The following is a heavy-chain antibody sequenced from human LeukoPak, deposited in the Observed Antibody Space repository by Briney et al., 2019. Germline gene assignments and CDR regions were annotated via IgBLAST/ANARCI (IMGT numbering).Heavy chain of an antibody. Sequence: PGRSLTLSCAASGFSFGIHAMHWVRQPPGRGLECLAVVSADGRTAYYADSVKDRFTISRDNSKNTLFLQMNSLRPDDTAVYYCARDTYTNGWYDLDYWGQGTLVTVSS. V-gene: IGHV3-30-3*01. CDR2: VSADGRTA. CDR1: GFSFGIHA. J-gene: IGHJ4*02. CDR3: ARDTYTNGWYDLDY. D-gene: IGHD6-19*01.